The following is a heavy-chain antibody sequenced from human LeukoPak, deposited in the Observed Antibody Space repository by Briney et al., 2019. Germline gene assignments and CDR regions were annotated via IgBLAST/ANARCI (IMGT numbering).Heavy chain of an antibody. CDR1: GFTFSSYG. Sequence: GGSLRLSCAASGFTFSSYGMHWVRQAPGKGLEWVAVIWYDGSNKYYADSVKGRFTISRDNSKNTLYLQMNSLRAEDTAVYYCARADSSGWYSYFDYWGQGTLVNVSS. V-gene: IGHV3-33*01. D-gene: IGHD6-19*01. J-gene: IGHJ4*02. CDR2: IWYDGSNK. CDR3: ARADSSGWYSYFDY.